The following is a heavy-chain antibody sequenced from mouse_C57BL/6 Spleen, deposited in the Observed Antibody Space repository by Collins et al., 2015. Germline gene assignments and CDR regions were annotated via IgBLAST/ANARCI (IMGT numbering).Heavy chain of an antibody. CDR2: INPNNGGT. J-gene: IGHJ2*01. CDR1: DYY. Sequence: DYYMNWVKQSHGKSLEWIGDINPNNGGTSYNQKFKGKATLTVDKSSSTAYMELRSLTSEDSAVYYCARLAFDYWGQGTTLTVSS. V-gene: IGHV1-26*01. CDR3: ARLAFDY.